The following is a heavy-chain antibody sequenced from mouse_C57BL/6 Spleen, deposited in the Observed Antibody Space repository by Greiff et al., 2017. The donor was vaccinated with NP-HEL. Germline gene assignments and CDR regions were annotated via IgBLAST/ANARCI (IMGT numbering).Heavy chain of an antibody. D-gene: IGHD2-3*01. J-gene: IGHJ2*01. CDR3: ARWLLRSFDY. Sequence: QVQLKQPGAELVRPGTSVKLSCKASGYTFTSYWMHWVKQRPGQGLEWIGVIDPSDSYTNYNQKFKGKATLTVDTSSSTAYMQLSSLTSEDSAVYYCARWLLRSFDYWGQGTTLTVSS. CDR2: IDPSDSYT. V-gene: IGHV1-59*01. CDR1: GYTFTSYW.